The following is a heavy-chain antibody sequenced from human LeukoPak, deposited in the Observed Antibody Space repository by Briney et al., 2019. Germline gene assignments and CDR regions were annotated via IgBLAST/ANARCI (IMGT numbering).Heavy chain of an antibody. D-gene: IGHD5-24*01. J-gene: IGHJ4*02. CDR2: IWYDGSNK. Sequence: GGSLRLSCAASGFTFSSYGMHWVRQAPCKGLEWVAVIWYDGSNKYYADSVKGRFTISRANSKNTLYLQMNSLRAEDTAVYYCARDGEGYGYWGQGTLVTVSS. CDR1: GFTFSSYG. V-gene: IGHV3-33*01. CDR3: ARDGEGYGY.